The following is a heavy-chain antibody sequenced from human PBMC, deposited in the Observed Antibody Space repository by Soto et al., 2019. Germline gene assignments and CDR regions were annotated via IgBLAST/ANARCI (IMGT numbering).Heavy chain of an antibody. D-gene: IGHD5-12*01. J-gene: IGHJ3*02. V-gene: IGHV1-69*13. CDR3: ARRGGYNSHDAFDI. CDR2: IIPIFGTA. CDR1: GGTFSSYA. Sequence: EASVKVSCKASGGTFSSYAISWVRQAPGQGLEWMGGIIPIFGTANYAQKFQGRVTITADESTSTAYMELSSLRSEDTAVYYCARRGGYNSHDAFDIWGQGTMVTVSS.